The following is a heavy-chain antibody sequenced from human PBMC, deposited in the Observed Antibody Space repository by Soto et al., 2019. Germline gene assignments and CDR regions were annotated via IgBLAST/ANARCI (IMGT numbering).Heavy chain of an antibody. CDR2: ISSNGGST. CDR1: GFTFSSYA. V-gene: IGHV3-64*01. D-gene: IGHD4-17*01. Sequence: EVQLVESGGGLVQPGGSLRLSCAASGFTFSSYAMHWVSQAPGKGLEYVSAISSNGGSTHYANSVKGRFTISRDNSKNTLYLQMGSLRAEDMAVYYCARDGLRQYAFDIWGQGTMVTVSS. CDR3: ARDGLRQYAFDI. J-gene: IGHJ3*02.